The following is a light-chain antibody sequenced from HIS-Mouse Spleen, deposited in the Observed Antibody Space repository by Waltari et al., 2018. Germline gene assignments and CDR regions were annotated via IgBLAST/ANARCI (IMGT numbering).Light chain of an antibody. Sequence: QLVLTQSPSASASLGASVKLTCTLSSGHSSYAIAWHQQQPEKGPRYLMKLNSDGSHSKGDVIPDRFSGSSAGAERYLTISSLQSEDEADYYCQTWGTGILVVFGGGTKLTVL. CDR1: SGHSSYA. CDR2: LNSDGSH. V-gene: IGLV4-69*01. J-gene: IGLJ2*01. CDR3: QTWGTGILVV.